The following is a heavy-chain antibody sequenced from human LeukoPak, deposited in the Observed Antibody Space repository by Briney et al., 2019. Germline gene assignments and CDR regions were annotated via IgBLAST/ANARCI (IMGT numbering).Heavy chain of an antibody. CDR2: INHSGST. V-gene: IGHV4-34*01. D-gene: IGHD3-10*01. J-gene: IGHJ6*02. Sequence: SETLSLTCAVYGGSFSGYYWSWIRQPPGKGLEWIGEINHSGSTNYYPSLKSRVTISVDTSKNQFSLKLSSVTAADTAVYYCARGAGSGSYSAQYYYYYDCMDVWRQGTTVTVSS. CDR3: ARGAGSGSYSAQYYYYYDCMDV. CDR1: GGSFSGYY.